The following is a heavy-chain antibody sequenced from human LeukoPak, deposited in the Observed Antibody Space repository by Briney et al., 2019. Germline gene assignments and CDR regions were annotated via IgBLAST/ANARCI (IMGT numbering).Heavy chain of an antibody. CDR2: IKTDGSYT. CDR1: GFTFSSYW. J-gene: IGHJ4*02. V-gene: IGHV3-74*01. D-gene: IGHD2-8*01. CDR3: VRDMYGPRDY. Sequence: GGSLRLSCAASGFTFSSYWMHWVRQAPGKGLVWVSRIKTDGSYTSYADSVKGRFTITRDNAKNTLYLQMNSLSAEDTAVYYCVRDMYGPRDYWGQGTLVTVSS.